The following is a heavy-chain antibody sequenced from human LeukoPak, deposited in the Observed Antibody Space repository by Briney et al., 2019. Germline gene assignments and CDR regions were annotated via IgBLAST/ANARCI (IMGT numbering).Heavy chain of an antibody. CDR3: ASSRLFSSDWPYYFDY. V-gene: IGHV1-18*04. D-gene: IGHD6-19*01. CDR1: DYTFANYG. J-gene: IGHJ4*02. CDR2: ISLYNGNT. Sequence: ASVKVSCKASDYTFANYGISWVRQAPGQGLEWLTWISLYNGNTNYAQKLQGRVTMTTDTSTSTAYIELRSLRSDDTAVYYCASSRLFSSDWPYYFDYWGQGTLVTVSS.